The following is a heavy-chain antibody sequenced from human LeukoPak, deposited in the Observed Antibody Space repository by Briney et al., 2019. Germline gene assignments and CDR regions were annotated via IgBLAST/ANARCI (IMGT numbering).Heavy chain of an antibody. CDR1: GGSISSYY. V-gene: IGHV4-59*08. CDR2: IYNSGST. CDR3: AIAVYGSGSRGLDY. D-gene: IGHD3-10*01. J-gene: IGHJ4*02. Sequence: PSETLSLTWTVSGGSISSYYSSSIRQPPGKGLEWIVYIYNSGSTNYTPSLKSRVTISVDTSKNQFSLKLSSVTAADTAVYYCAIAVYGSGSRGLDYWGQGTLVTVSS.